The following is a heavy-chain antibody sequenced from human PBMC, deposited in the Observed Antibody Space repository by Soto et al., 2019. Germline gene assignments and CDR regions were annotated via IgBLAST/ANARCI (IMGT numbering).Heavy chain of an antibody. CDR3: ARSPLFEGSGSQYFDY. Sequence: EVQLVESGGGLVQPGGSLRLSCTASGFTFSDHYMDWVRQAAGKGLEWVGRSRDKANSYTTEYAASVKGRFTFSRDDSQKSLYLQMNSLKAEETAVYYCARSPLFEGSGSQYFDYWGQGTLVTVSS. J-gene: IGHJ4*02. CDR2: SRDKANSYTT. D-gene: IGHD3-10*01. V-gene: IGHV3-72*01. CDR1: GFTFSDHY.